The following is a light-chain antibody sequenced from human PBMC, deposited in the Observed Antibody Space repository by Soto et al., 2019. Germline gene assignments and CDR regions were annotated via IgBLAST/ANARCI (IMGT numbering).Light chain of an antibody. V-gene: IGLV1-51*01. J-gene: IGLJ1*01. CDR1: SSNIGNNY. CDR3: GTWDSSLSAYV. CDR2: DNN. Sequence: QSVLTQPSSVSAAPGQKVTISCSGSSSNIGNNYVSWYQQLPGTAPKLLIYDNNKRPSGIPDRFSGSKSGTSATLGITGLQTGDEADYYCGTWDSSLSAYVFGTGTELTVL.